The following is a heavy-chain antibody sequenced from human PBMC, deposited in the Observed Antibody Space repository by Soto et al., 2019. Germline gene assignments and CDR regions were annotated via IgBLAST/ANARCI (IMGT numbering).Heavy chain of an antibody. CDR1: GGSISGCY. Sequence: SETLSLTCSVSGGSISGCYWSWIRQSPGKGLEWLGYVYYTGSTNYSPSLRSRVSISVDTSKNEFSLRLSSVTAADTAVYFCTRSVAVPGAHIDYWGQGTQVTVSS. V-gene: IGHV4-59*01. CDR2: VYYTGST. J-gene: IGHJ4*02. CDR3: TRSVAVPGAHIDY. D-gene: IGHD6-19*01.